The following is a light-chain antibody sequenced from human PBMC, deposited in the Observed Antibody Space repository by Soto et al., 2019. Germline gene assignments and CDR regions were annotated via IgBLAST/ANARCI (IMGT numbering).Light chain of an antibody. V-gene: IGKV3-15*01. CDR2: GAS. CDR3: QQYKNYPYT. Sequence: EIVMTQSPATLSVSPGERATLSCRASQSVSSNLAWYQQKPGQAPRLLIYGASTGATGIPARFSGSGSGTEFTLTINSLQPDDLATYYCQQYKNYPYTFGQGTKLEIK. J-gene: IGKJ2*01. CDR1: QSVSSN.